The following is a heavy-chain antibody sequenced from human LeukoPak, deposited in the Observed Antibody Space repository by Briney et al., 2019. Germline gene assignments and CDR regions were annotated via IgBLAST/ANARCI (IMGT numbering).Heavy chain of an antibody. CDR3: ARDGVHAGLRFLEWLSYFDY. V-gene: IGHV4-4*07. Sequence: SETLSLTCTVSGGSISSYYWSWIRQPAGKGLEWIGRIYTSGSTNYNPSLKSRVTMSVDTSKNQFSLKLSSVTAADTAVYYCARDGVHAGLRFLEWLSYFDYWGQGTLVTVSS. CDR2: IYTSGST. D-gene: IGHD3-3*01. J-gene: IGHJ4*02. CDR1: GGSISSYY.